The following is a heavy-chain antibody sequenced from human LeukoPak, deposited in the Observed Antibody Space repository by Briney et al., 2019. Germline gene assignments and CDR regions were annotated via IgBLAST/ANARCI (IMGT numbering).Heavy chain of an antibody. Sequence: ASVKVSCKASGYTFTGYYMHWVRQAPGQGLEWMGWINPNSGGTNYAQKFQGRVTMTRDTSISTAYMELSRLRSDDTAVYYCARGHDYGDYGGHWFDPWGQGTLVTVSS. CDR3: ARGHDYGDYGGHWFDP. J-gene: IGHJ5*02. CDR1: GYTFTGYY. V-gene: IGHV1-2*02. CDR2: INPNSGGT. D-gene: IGHD4-17*01.